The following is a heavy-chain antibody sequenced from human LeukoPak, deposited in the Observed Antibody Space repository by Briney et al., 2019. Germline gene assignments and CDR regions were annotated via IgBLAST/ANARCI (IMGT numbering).Heavy chain of an antibody. Sequence: TGGSLRLSCAASGFTFDDYAMHWVRQAPGKGLEWVSGISWNSGSIGYADSVKGRFTISRDNAKNSLYLQMNSLRAEDTAVYYCARARIAVAGKGLDYWGQGTLVTVSS. CDR3: ARARIAVAGKGLDY. CDR1: GFTFDDYA. D-gene: IGHD6-19*01. J-gene: IGHJ4*02. CDR2: ISWNSGSI. V-gene: IGHV3-9*01.